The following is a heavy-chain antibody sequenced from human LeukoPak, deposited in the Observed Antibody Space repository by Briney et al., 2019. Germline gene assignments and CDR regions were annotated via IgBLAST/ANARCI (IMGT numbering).Heavy chain of an antibody. CDR3: ARGVEAGYDY. D-gene: IGHD5-18*01. Sequence: ASVKVSCTASGYTFTSYDINWVRQAAGQGLEWMGWMNPDNGITGYALKFQGRVTMTRDTSISTHYMELSSLTSDDTAVYYCARGVEAGYDYWGQGTLVTVSS. J-gene: IGHJ4*02. CDR1: GYTFTSYD. V-gene: IGHV1-8*01. CDR2: MNPDNGIT.